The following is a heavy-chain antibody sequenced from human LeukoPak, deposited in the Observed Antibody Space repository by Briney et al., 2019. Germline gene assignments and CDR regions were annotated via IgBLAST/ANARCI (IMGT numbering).Heavy chain of an antibody. D-gene: IGHD3-3*01. CDR2: ISSSSSYI. Sequence: PGGSLRLSCAASGFTFSSCSMNWVRQAPGKGLEWVSSISSSSSYIYYADSVKGRFTISRDNAKNSLYLQMNSLRAEDTAVYYCARDLSGYYFFDYWGQGTLVTVSS. V-gene: IGHV3-21*01. J-gene: IGHJ4*02. CDR3: ARDLSGYYFFDY. CDR1: GFTFSSCS.